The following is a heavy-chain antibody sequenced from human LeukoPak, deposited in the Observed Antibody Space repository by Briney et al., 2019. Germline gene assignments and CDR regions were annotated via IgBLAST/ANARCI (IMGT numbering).Heavy chain of an antibody. V-gene: IGHV1-2*02. D-gene: IGHD3-10*01. CDR3: ARDGLWFGEFSYDY. CDR1: GYTFTGYY. Sequence: ASVKVSCKASGYTFTGYYMHWVRQAPGQGLEWMGWINPNSGGTNYAQKFQGRVTMTRDTSISTAYMELSRLRSDDTAVYYCARDGLWFGEFSYDYWGQGTLVTVSS. J-gene: IGHJ4*02. CDR2: INPNSGGT.